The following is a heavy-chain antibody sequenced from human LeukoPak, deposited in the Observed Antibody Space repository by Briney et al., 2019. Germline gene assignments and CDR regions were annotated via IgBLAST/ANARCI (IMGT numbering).Heavy chain of an antibody. CDR3: ARIPSWDTAMAAGDY. CDR1: GFTFSSYS. J-gene: IGHJ4*02. CDR2: ISSSSSYI. D-gene: IGHD5-18*01. V-gene: IGHV3-21*01. Sequence: GGSLRLSCAASGFTFSSYSMNWVRQAPGKGLEWVSSISSSSSYIYYADSVKGRFTISRDNAKNSLYLQMNSLRAEDTAVYYCARIPSWDTAMAAGDYWGRGTLVTVSS.